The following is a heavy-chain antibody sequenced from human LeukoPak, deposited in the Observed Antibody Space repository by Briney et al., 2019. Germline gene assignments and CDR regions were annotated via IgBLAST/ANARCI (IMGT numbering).Heavy chain of an antibody. CDR1: GGSISSSYYY. Sequence: SETLSLTCTVSGGSISSSYYYWGWIRQPPGKGLEWIGSIYSSGSTYYNPSLKSRVTISVDTSKNQFSLKLSSVTAADTAVYYCARHLIRQWLVGWFDPWGQGTLVTVSS. V-gene: IGHV4-39*01. D-gene: IGHD6-19*01. J-gene: IGHJ5*02. CDR3: ARHLIRQWLVGWFDP. CDR2: IYSSGST.